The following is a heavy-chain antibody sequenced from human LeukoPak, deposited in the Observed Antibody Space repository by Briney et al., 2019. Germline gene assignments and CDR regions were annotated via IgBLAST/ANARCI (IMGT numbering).Heavy chain of an antibody. D-gene: IGHD2-2*01. J-gene: IGHJ6*02. CDR2: IYYSGST. CDR3: ARTASDCSSTSCSHGNYYYYGMDV. CDR1: GGSISNYY. Sequence: PSETLSLTCTVSGGSISNYYWSWIRQPPGKGLEWIGYIYYSGSTNYNPSLKSRVTISVDTSKNQFSLRLSSVTAADTAVYYCARTASDCSSTSCSHGNYYYYGMDVWGQGTTVTVSS. V-gene: IGHV4-59*01.